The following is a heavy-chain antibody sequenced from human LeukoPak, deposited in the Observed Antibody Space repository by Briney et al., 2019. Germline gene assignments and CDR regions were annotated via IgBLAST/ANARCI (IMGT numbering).Heavy chain of an antibody. CDR3: ARDLPSITMIVGETYFDY. D-gene: IGHD3-22*01. V-gene: IGHV3-7*01. J-gene: IGHJ4*02. Sequence: GGSLRLSCAASGFTFSTYWMSWVRQAPGKGLEWVASIKEDGSEKNYMDFVKGRFTISRDNAKNSLYLQMNSLTGEDTAVYYCARDLPSITMIVGETYFDYWGQGSLVTVSS. CDR2: IKEDGSEK. CDR1: GFTFSTYW.